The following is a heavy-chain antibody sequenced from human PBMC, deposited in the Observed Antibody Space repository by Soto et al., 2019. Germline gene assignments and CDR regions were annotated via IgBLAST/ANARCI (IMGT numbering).Heavy chain of an antibody. CDR2: IIPIFGTA. Sequence: SVKVSCKASGGTFSSYAISWVRQAPGQGLEWMGGIIPIFGTANYAQKFQGRVTITADESTSTAYMELSSLRSEDTAVYYCARDLRDYSSGWYLNWFDPWGQGTLVTVSS. CDR3: ARDLRDYSSGWYLNWFDP. V-gene: IGHV1-69*13. J-gene: IGHJ5*02. D-gene: IGHD6-19*01. CDR1: GGTFSSYA.